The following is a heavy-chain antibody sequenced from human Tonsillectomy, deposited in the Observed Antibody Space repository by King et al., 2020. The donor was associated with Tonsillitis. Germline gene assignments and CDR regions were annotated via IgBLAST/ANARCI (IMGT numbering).Heavy chain of an antibody. Sequence: VQLQESGPGLVKPSETLSLTCTVSGGSISSYYWSWIRQPPGKGLEWIGYIYYSGSTNYNPSLKSRVTISVDTSKNQFSLKLSSMTAADTAVYYCARNGGYSDALDYWGQGPLVTVSS. V-gene: IGHV4-59*01. J-gene: IGHJ4*02. CDR2: IYYSGST. D-gene: IGHD5-18*01. CDR1: GGSISSYY. CDR3: ARNGGYSDALDY.